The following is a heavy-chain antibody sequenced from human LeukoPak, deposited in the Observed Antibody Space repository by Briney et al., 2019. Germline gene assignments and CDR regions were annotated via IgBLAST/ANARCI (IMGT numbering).Heavy chain of an antibody. CDR3: ARGGQGAVASYYYYYYMDV. CDR1: GGSISSYD. V-gene: IGHV4-4*07. J-gene: IGHJ6*03. D-gene: IGHD6-19*01. Sequence: SETLSLTCTVSGGSISSYDWSWIRQPAGKGLEWIGRIYTSGSTNYNPSLKSRVTISVDKSKNQFSLKLSSVTAADTAVYYCARGGQGAVASYYYYYYMDVWGKGTTVTVSS. CDR2: IYTSGST.